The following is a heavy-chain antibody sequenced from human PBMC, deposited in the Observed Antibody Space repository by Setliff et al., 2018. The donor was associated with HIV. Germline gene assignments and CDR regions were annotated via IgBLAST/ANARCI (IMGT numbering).Heavy chain of an antibody. CDR2: FDPEDGER. Sequence: EASVKVSCKVSGYTLTEFSIHWVRQAPGKGLEWMGGFDPEDGERIYAQKFQGRVTMTEDTSTDTAHMELSSLKSEDTAVYYCVVAAAGTSSYYWGQGTLVTVSS. D-gene: IGHD6-13*01. CDR3: VVAAAGTSSYY. V-gene: IGHV1-24*01. J-gene: IGHJ4*02. CDR1: GYTLTEFS.